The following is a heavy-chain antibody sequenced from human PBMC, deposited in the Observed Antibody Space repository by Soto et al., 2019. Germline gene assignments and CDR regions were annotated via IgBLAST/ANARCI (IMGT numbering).Heavy chain of an antibody. V-gene: IGHV3-74*01. D-gene: IGHD1-26*01. J-gene: IGHJ6*02. CDR1: WFTVSNYW. CDR2: ITSDGITT. Sequence: GGSMRLSCVASWFTVSNYWMHVVRQAPGKGLVWVSRITSDGITTSHADSVKGRFTISRDNAKNTLYLQMNSLRAEDTAVYYCAGVGSTTWMDVWGQGTTVTVSS. CDR3: AGVGSTTWMDV.